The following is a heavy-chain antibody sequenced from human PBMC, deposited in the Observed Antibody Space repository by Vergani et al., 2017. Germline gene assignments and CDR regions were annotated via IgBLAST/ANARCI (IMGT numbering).Heavy chain of an antibody. CDR1: GFTFGDYA. J-gene: IGHJ6*02. Sequence: EVQLVESGGGLVQPGRSLRLSCTASGFTFGDYAMSWFRQAPGKGLEWVGFIRSKAYGGTTEYAASVKGRFTISRDDSKSIAYLQMNSLKIEDTAVYYCTRDAVTIWEHIVVVTXPPVYYYYYYGMDVWGQGTTVTVSS. CDR3: TRDAVTIWEHIVVVTXPPVYYYYYYGMDV. D-gene: IGHD2-21*02. CDR2: IRSKAYGGTT. V-gene: IGHV3-49*03.